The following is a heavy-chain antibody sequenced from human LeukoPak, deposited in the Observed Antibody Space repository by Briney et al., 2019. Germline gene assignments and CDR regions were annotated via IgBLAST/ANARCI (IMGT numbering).Heavy chain of an antibody. CDR2: ISGSGGST. CDR1: GFTFSSYW. Sequence: GGSLRLSCAASGFTFSSYWMSWVRQAPGKGLEWVSAISGSGGSTYYADSVKGRFTISRDNSKNTLYLQMNSLRAEDTAVYCCAKDWGYSGSYNDYWGQGTLVTVSS. CDR3: AKDWGYSGSYNDY. D-gene: IGHD1-26*01. J-gene: IGHJ4*02. V-gene: IGHV3-23*01.